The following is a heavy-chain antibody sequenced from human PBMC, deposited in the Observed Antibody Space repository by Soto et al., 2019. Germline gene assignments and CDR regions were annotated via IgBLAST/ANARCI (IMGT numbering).Heavy chain of an antibody. CDR2: IWFDGSQK. D-gene: IGHD3-22*01. V-gene: IGHV3-33*08. Sequence: QVQLVESGGGVVQPGRSLRLSCVASGFSFRSYGMHWVRRAPGKGLEWVAVIWFDGSQKHYVDSVQGRFTVSRDNSKDTMFLEMNSLRVEDTAVYYCARFYDNTAWPAFWGQGTLVTVSS. CDR3: ARFYDNTAWPAF. J-gene: IGHJ4*02. CDR1: GFSFRSYG.